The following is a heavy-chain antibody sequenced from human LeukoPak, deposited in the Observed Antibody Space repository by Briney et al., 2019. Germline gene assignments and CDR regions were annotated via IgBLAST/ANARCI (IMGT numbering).Heavy chain of an antibody. CDR3: ARVGDSSGYLDY. CDR2: IYYSGST. V-gene: IGHV4-30-4*08. J-gene: IGHJ4*02. Sequence: SETLSLTCTVSGGSISSGDYYWSWIRQPPGKGLEWIGYIYYSGSTYYNPSLKSRVTISVDTSKNQFSLKLSSVTAADTAVCYCARVGDSSGYLDYWGQGTLVTVSS. D-gene: IGHD3-22*01. CDR1: GGSISSGDYY.